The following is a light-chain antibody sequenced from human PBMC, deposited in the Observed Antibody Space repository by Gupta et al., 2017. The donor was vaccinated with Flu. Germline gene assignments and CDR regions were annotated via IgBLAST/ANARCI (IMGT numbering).Light chain of an antibody. J-gene: IGLJ1*01. CDR1: SSNIGSNP. CDR2: GNS. CDR3: AAWDDSLNGHYV. V-gene: IGLV1-44*01. Sequence: SVLPQPPSASDTPGQRVTISCSGSSSNIGSNPVNWYQQVPGTAPKLLIYGNSQRPSGVPDRFSGSKSGTSASLAISGLQSEDEADYYCAAWDDSLNGHYVFGTGTKVTVL.